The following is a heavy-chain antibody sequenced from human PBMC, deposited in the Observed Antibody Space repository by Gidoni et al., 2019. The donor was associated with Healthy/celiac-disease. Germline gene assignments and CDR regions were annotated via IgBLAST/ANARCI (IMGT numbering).Heavy chain of an antibody. CDR2: ISAYNGNT. V-gene: IGHV1-18*01. CDR3: ARELTGYYPGYYYYGMDV. CDR1: GDTFTSYG. D-gene: IGHD3-9*01. Sequence: QVQLVQSGAEVKKPVASVKVSCTASGDTFTSYGISWVRQAPGQGLEWMGWISAYNGNTNYAQKLQGRVTMTTDTSTSTAYMELRSLRSDDTAVYYCARELTGYYPGYYYYGMDVWGQGTTVTVSS. J-gene: IGHJ6*02.